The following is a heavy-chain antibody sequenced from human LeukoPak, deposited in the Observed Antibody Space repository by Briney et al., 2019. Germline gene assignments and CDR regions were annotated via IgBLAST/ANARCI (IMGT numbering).Heavy chain of an antibody. CDR1: GGSISSGDYY. CDR2: INYSGST. D-gene: IGHD3-16*02. J-gene: IGHJ4*02. CDR3: ARGHGDYVWGSYRFPHFFCY. Sequence: SETLSLTCTVSGGSISSGDYYWSWIRQPPGKGLEWIGYINYSGSTNYNPSLKSRVTISVDTSKNQFSLKLSSVTAADTAVYYCARGHGDYVWGSYRFPHFFCYWGQGTLVTVSS. V-gene: IGHV4-30-4*01.